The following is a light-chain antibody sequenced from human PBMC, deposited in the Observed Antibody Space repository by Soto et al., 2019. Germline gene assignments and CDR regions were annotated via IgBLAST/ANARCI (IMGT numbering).Light chain of an antibody. J-gene: IGLJ2*01. CDR3: TSYTSTSSYVA. V-gene: IGLV2-14*01. CDR1: STDVGGHYY. CDR2: DVT. Sequence: QSVLAQPASVSGSPGQSVTISCTGTSTDVGGHYYVSWYQHHPGKAPKLIIYDVTDRPSGVSHRFSASKSGNTASLTISGLQTEDEAYYYCTSYTSTSSYVAFGGGTKVTVL.